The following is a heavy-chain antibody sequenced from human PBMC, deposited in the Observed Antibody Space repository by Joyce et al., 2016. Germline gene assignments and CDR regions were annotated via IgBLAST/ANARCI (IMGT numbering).Heavy chain of an antibody. J-gene: IGHJ4*02. Sequence: EVQLLESGGGFVQPGGSLRLSCAASAFTFSTYSITWVHQAPWKGLEWVSIISGSGRTTYYTDSVKNRFAISRDNPKNTLYLQMNSLRVDDTAIYYCVKCRGAGLVPTYHFDSWGQGTLVTVSS. CDR3: VKCRGAGLVPTYHFDS. D-gene: IGHD3-10*01. CDR1: AFTFSTYS. CDR2: ISGSGRTT. V-gene: IGHV3-23*01.